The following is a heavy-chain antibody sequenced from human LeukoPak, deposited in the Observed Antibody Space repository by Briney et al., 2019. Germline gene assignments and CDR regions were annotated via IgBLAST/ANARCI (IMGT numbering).Heavy chain of an antibody. Sequence: ASVKVSCKASGYTFTSYDINWVRQVTGQGLEWMGWMNPNSGNTGYAQKFQGRVTITRNTSISTAYMELSSLRSEDTAVYYCARVASFTGSYDLWSGYLYYYYMDVWGKGTTVTVSS. CDR1: GYTFTSYD. CDR2: MNPNSGNT. CDR3: ARVASFTGSYDLWSGYLYYYYMDV. J-gene: IGHJ6*03. V-gene: IGHV1-8*03. D-gene: IGHD3-3*01.